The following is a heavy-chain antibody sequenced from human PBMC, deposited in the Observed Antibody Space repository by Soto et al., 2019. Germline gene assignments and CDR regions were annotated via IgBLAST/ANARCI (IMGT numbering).Heavy chain of an antibody. CDR1: GFTFRNYG. J-gene: IGHJ3*01. CDR3: ARDQLYYNYISGRPLNAFDV. V-gene: IGHV3-48*01. CDR2: IGLGSSTK. D-gene: IGHD3-22*01. Sequence: LRLSCAASGFTFRNYGMNWVRQAPGKGLEWVSYIGLGSSTKYYADSVEGRFTISRDNAKNSLYLQMNSLRAEDTAVYYCARDQLYYNYISGRPLNAFDVWGQGTMVTVSS.